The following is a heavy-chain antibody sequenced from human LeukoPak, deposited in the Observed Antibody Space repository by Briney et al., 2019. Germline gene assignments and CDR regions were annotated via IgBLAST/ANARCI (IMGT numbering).Heavy chain of an antibody. V-gene: IGHV1-18*01. CDR2: ISAYNGNT. CDR3: ARTGTIFGVVPHHESPSYGMDV. D-gene: IGHD3-3*01. CDR1: GYTFTSYG. Sequence: ASVKVSCKASGYTFTSYGISWVRQAPGQGLEWMGWISAYNGNTNYAQKLQGRVTMTTDTSTSTAYMELSSLRSEDTAVYYCARTGTIFGVVPHHESPSYGMDVWGQGTMVTVSS. J-gene: IGHJ6*02.